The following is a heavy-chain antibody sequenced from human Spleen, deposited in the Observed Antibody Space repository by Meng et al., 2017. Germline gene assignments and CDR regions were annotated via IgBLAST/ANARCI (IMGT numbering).Heavy chain of an antibody. D-gene: IGHD3-10*01. CDR1: GFTFSPYA. CDR2: IIFSGGNT. V-gene: IGHV3-23*01. J-gene: IGHJ6*01. Sequence: GESLKISCAASGFTFSPYAMSWLRQAPGKGLEWVSIIFSGGNTEYADSVKGRFTISRDNSKDTLYLQMNSLRDEDTAVYYCAKVFQSSRGTWASYSSYGVDVCGQAIT. CDR3: AKVFQSSRGTWASYSSYGVDV.